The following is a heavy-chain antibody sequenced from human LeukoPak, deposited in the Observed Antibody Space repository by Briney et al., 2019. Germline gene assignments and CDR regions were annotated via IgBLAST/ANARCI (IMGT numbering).Heavy chain of an antibody. V-gene: IGHV1-2*02. CDR2: INPNSGGT. J-gene: IGHJ6*03. Sequence: ASVKVSCKASGYGFTSHYMHWVRQAPGQGLEWMGWINPNSGGTNYAQKFQGRVTMTRDTSISTAYMELSRLRSDDTAVYYCASNLFATGHYYYYMDVWGKGTTVTISS. D-gene: IGHD1-14*01. CDR1: GYGFTSHY. CDR3: ASNLFATGHYYYYMDV.